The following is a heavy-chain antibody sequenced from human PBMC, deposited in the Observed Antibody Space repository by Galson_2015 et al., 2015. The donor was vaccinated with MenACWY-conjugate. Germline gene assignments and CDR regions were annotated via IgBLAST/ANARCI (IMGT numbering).Heavy chain of an antibody. V-gene: IGHV3-74*03. J-gene: IGHJ4*02. D-gene: IGHD1-1*01. CDR1: GFTFSSYW. Sequence: SLRLSCAASGFTFSSYWMHWVRQGPGKGLEWVSLINSDGSSTMYADSVKGRFTISRDNAKNTLYLQMDSLRVEDAAMYYCGRGVGTSGKTFAYWGQGNLVTVAS. CDR3: GRGVGTSGKTFAY. CDR2: INSDGSST.